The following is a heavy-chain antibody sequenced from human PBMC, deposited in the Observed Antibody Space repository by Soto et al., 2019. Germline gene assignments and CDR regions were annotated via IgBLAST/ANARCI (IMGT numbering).Heavy chain of an antibody. CDR1: GGSFSGYY. J-gene: IGHJ4*02. V-gene: IGHV4-34*01. CDR2: INHSGST. CDR3: ARRIYDCSSTSCYARGSSAAPLYYFDY. Sequence: TSETLSLTCAVYGGSFSGYYWSWIRQPPGKGLEWIGEINHSGSTNYNPSLKSRVTISVDTSKNQFSLKLSSVTAADTAVYYCARRIYDCSSTSCYARGSSAAPLYYFDYWGQGTLVTVSS. D-gene: IGHD2-2*01.